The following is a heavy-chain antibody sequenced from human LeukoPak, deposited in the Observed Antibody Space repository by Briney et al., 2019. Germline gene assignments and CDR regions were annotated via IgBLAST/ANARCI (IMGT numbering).Heavy chain of an antibody. V-gene: IGHV5-51*01. D-gene: IGHD1-7*01. CDR2: IYPGDSDR. Sequence: RPGESLKISCKGSGYSFTSYWIGWVRQMLGKGLEWMGIIYPGDSDRRYSPSFQGQVTISADKSTSTAYLQWSSLKASDTAMYYCVGLGTTATTTRFDYWGQGTLVTVSS. J-gene: IGHJ4*02. CDR3: VGLGTTATTTRFDY. CDR1: GYSFTSYW.